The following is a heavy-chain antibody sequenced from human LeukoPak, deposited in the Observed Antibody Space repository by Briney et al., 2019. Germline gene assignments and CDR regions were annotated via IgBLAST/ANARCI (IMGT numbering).Heavy chain of an antibody. J-gene: IGHJ6*03. D-gene: IGHD4-17*01. V-gene: IGHV1-2*02. Sequence: ASVKVSCKASGYTFTAHYLHWVRQAPGQGLEWMAWINHNSGGTKYAEKFQGRVTVTRDTSTSTAYMELSRLRSDDTAVYYCARGTDYGDYGGTWFYYYYMDVWAKGPRSPSP. CDR3: ARGTDYGDYGGTWFYYYYMDV. CDR2: INHNSGGT. CDR1: GYTFTAHY.